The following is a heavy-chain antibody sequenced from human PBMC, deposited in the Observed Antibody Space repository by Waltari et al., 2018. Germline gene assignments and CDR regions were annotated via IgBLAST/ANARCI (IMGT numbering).Heavy chain of an antibody. V-gene: IGHV1-69*09. D-gene: IGHD5-18*01. CDR2: IIPILGIA. J-gene: IGHJ6*02. Sequence: QVQLVQSGAEVKKPGSSVKVSCTASGGTFSSYAISWVRPAPGQGLEWMGRIIPILGIANYAQKFQGRVTITADKSTSTAYMELSSLRSEDTAVYYCACDVDTAMVGYYGMDVWGQGTTVTVSS. CDR3: ACDVDTAMVGYYGMDV. CDR1: GGTFSSYA.